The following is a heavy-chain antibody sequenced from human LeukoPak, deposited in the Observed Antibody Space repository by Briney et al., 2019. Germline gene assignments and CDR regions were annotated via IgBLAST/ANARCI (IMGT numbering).Heavy chain of an antibody. D-gene: IGHD3-9*01. J-gene: IGHJ5*02. CDR1: GFTFSDYY. CDR3: AKGGLRYGYWFDH. Sequence: AGGSLRLSCAASGFTFSDYYMSWIRQAPGKGLEWVSYISSTGNSIFYADSVKGRFTISRDNAKNSLSLQLSSLRAEDTAVYYCAKGGLRYGYWFDHWGQGTLVTVSS. V-gene: IGHV3-11*01. CDR2: ISSTGNSI.